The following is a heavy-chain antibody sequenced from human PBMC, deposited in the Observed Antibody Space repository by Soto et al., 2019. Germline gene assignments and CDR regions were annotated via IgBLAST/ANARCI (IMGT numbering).Heavy chain of an antibody. D-gene: IGHD1-26*01. V-gene: IGHV4-4*02. CDR2: IFHSGST. CDR1: GGSLRSNNC. CDR3: ARVYSGSYSDY. Sequence: PSETLSLTCAVSGGSLRSNNCWSWVRQPPGKGLEWIGEIFHSGSTHYNPSLKTRVTISVDKSKNQFSLKLSSVTAADTAVYYCARVYSGSYSDYWGQGTLVTVSS. J-gene: IGHJ4*02.